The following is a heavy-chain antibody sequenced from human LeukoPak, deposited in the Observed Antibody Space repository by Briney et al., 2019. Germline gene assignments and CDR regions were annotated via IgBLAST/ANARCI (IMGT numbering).Heavy chain of an antibody. Sequence: ASVKVSCKASGGTFSSYAISWVRQAPGQGLEWMGRIIPIFGTANYAQKFQGRVTITTDESTSTAYMELSSLRSEDTAVYYCAREEMATIAPKNDYWGQGTLVTVSS. J-gene: IGHJ4*02. CDR1: GGTFSSYA. CDR2: IIPIFGTA. V-gene: IGHV1-69*05. CDR3: AREEMATIAPKNDY. D-gene: IGHD5-24*01.